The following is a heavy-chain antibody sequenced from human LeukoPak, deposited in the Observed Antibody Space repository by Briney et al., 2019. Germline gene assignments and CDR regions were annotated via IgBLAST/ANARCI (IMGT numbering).Heavy chain of an antibody. V-gene: IGHV1-69*13. Sequence: SVKVSCKASGYTFTSYAISWVRQAPGQGLEWMGGIIPIFGTANYAQKFQGRVTITADESTSTAYMELSSLRSEDTAVYYCARRVAAAVSAGWFDPWGQGTLVTVSS. CDR2: IIPIFGTA. CDR1: GYTFTSYA. J-gene: IGHJ5*02. CDR3: ARRVAAAVSAGWFDP. D-gene: IGHD6-13*01.